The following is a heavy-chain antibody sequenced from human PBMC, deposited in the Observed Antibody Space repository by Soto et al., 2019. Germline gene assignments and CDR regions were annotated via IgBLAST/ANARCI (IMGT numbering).Heavy chain of an antibody. V-gene: IGHV3-23*01. CDR3: AKDLSGGWEFDY. D-gene: IGHD6-19*01. Sequence: EVQLLESGGGLVQPGGSLRLSCAASGFTFSSYAMSWVRQAPGKGLEWVSAISGSGGSTYYADSVKGRFTISRDNSKNTLYLQMHSLRAEDTAVYYCAKDLSGGWEFDYWGQGTLVTVSS. CDR1: GFTFSSYA. J-gene: IGHJ4*02. CDR2: ISGSGGST.